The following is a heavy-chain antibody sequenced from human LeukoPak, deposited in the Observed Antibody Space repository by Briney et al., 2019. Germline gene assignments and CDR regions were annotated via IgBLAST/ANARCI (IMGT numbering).Heavy chain of an antibody. CDR1: GFTFSSYG. CDR2: IRYDGSNK. J-gene: IGHJ4*02. Sequence: PGGSLRLSCAASGFTFSSYGMHWVRQAPGKGLEWVAFIRYDGSNKYYADSVKGRFTISRDNSKNTLYLQMNSLRAEDTAVYYCAKAPGVGAVYYFDCWGQGTLVTVSS. CDR3: AKAPGVGAVYYFDC. V-gene: IGHV3-30*02. D-gene: IGHD1-26*01.